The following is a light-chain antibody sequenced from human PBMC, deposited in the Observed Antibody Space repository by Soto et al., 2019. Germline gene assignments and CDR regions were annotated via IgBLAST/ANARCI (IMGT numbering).Light chain of an antibody. V-gene: IGKV3-20*01. CDR2: GAS. CDR3: QQYASSPGA. Sequence: EIVLTQSPGTLSLSPGERATLSCRSSQSVSSNYVTWYQQKPGQAPRLLIYGASSRATGIPDRFSGSGSGTDFTLTISRLEPEDVAVYYCQQYASSPGALGRGTKVDIK. CDR1: QSVSSNY. J-gene: IGKJ1*01.